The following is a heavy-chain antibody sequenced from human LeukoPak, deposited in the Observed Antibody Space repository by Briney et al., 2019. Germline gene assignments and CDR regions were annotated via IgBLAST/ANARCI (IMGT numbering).Heavy chain of an antibody. V-gene: IGHV4-34*01. J-gene: IGHJ4*02. CDR1: GGSFSGYY. CDR2: INHSGST. CDR3: ARALVRRPYDFWN. D-gene: IGHD3-3*01. Sequence: SETLSLTCAVYGGSFSGYYWSWIRQPPGKGLEWIGEINHSGSTNYNPSLKSRVTISVDTSKNQFSLKLSSVTAADTAVYYCARALVRRPYDFWNWGQGTLVTVSS.